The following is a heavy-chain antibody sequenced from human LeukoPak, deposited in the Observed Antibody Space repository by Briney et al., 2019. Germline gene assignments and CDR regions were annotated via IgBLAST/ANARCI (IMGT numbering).Heavy chain of an antibody. Sequence: ASVKVSCKASGYTFTGYYMHWVRQAPGQGLEWMGWINPNTGGTNYAQKFQGRVTMTRDTSISTAYMDLSRLRSDDTAVYYCARSSGNDAFDIWGQGTMVTVSS. CDR2: INPNTGGT. V-gene: IGHV1-2*02. CDR1: GYTFTGYY. J-gene: IGHJ3*02. CDR3: ARSSGNDAFDI. D-gene: IGHD1-26*01.